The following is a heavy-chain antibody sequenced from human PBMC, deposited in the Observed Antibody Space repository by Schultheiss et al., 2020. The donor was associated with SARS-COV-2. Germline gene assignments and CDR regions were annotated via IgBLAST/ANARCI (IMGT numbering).Heavy chain of an antibody. CDR3: ARHPSSQTIGAFLFDY. CDR2: LYPGDSYT. CDR1: GYSFTSYW. J-gene: IGHJ4*02. V-gene: IGHV5-51*01. Sequence: GESLKISCKGSGYSFTSYWIGWVRQMPGRGLEWMGILYPGDSYTNYSPSFQGHVTISADKSISTAYLQWSSLKASDTAMYYCARHPSSQTIGAFLFDYWGQGTLVTVSS. D-gene: IGHD3-16*01.